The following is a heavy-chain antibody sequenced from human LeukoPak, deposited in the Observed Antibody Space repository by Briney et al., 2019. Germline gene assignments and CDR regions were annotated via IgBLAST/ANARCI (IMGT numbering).Heavy chain of an antibody. CDR1: GGTFSSYT. CDR3: ARGPNYYGSGSYLDY. Sequence: GASVKVSCRASGGTFSSYTISWVRQAPGKGLEWMGGIIPIFGTANYAQKFQGRVTITADKSTSTAYMELSSLRSEDTAVYYCARGPNYYGSGSYLDYWGQGTLVTVSS. CDR2: IIPIFGTA. V-gene: IGHV1-69*06. J-gene: IGHJ4*02. D-gene: IGHD3-10*01.